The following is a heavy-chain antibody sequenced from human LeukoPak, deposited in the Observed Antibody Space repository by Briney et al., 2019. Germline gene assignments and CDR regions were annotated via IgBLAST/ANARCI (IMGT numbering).Heavy chain of an antibody. CDR2: ISSSSSTI. CDR3: ARESAGGSSWYRGAFDI. Sequence: GGSLRLSCAASGFTFSSYSMHWVRQAPGMWLDWVSYISSSSSTIYYADSVKGRFTISRDNAKNSLYLQMNSLRAEDTAVYYCARESAGGSSWYRGAFDIWGQGTMVTVSS. CDR1: GFTFSSYS. D-gene: IGHD6-13*01. V-gene: IGHV3-48*01. J-gene: IGHJ3*02.